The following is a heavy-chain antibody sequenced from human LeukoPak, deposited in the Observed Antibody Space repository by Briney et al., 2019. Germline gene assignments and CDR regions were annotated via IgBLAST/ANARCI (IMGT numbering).Heavy chain of an antibody. D-gene: IGHD2-15*01. CDR2: IIPIFGTA. J-gene: IGHJ6*02. CDR1: GGTFSSYA. Sequence: SVKVSCKASGGTFSSYAISWVRQAPGQGLEWMGGIIPIFGTANYAQKFQGRVTITADESTSTAYMELSSLRSEDTAVYYCARDYCSGSSCYLGYYYYYGMDVWGQGTTVTVSS. CDR3: ARDYCSGSSCYLGYYYYYGMDV. V-gene: IGHV1-69*13.